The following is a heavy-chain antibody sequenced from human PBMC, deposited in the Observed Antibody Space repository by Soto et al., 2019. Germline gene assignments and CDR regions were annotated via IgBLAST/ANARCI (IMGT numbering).Heavy chain of an antibody. CDR2: INHSGST. J-gene: IGHJ6*02. D-gene: IGHD4-17*01. Sequence: SETLSLTCAVYGGSFSGYYWSWIRQPPGKGLEWIGEINHSGSTNYNPSLKSRVTISVDTSKNQFSLKLSSVTAADTAVYYCARGFRTVRGRSQYYYGTDVWGQGTTVTVSS. CDR1: GGSFSGYY. CDR3: ARGFRTVRGRSQYYYGTDV. V-gene: IGHV4-34*01.